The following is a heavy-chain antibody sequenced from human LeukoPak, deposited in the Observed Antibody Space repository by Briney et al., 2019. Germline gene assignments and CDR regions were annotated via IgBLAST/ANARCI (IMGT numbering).Heavy chain of an antibody. D-gene: IGHD4-23*01. Sequence: SGTLSLTCAVSGASISTSDWWSWVRQPPGKGLEWIGEIYHSRSNNYNPSLKSRVTISVDKSKNQFSLKLSSVTAADTAVYYCARAGYGGNSLDYWGQGTLVTVSS. CDR2: IYHSRSN. V-gene: IGHV4-4*02. CDR1: GASISTSDW. CDR3: ARAGYGGNSLDY. J-gene: IGHJ4*02.